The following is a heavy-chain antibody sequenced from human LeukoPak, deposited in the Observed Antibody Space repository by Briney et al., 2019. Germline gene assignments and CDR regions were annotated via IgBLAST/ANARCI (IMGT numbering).Heavy chain of an antibody. CDR1: GYTFTGYY. Sequence: ASVKASCKASGYTFTGYYMHWVRQAPGQGLEWMGWINPNSGGTNYAQKFQGRVTMTRDTSISTAYMELSRLRSDETAVYYCARDGGWYSYGGSFDYWGQGTLVTVS. CDR3: ARDGGWYSYGGSFDY. CDR2: INPNSGGT. D-gene: IGHD5-18*01. V-gene: IGHV1-2*02. J-gene: IGHJ4*02.